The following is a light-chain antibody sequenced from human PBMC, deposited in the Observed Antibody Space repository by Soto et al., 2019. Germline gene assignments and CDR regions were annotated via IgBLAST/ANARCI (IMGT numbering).Light chain of an antibody. CDR2: GAS. CDR3: QQYGSSPIT. J-gene: IGKJ5*01. V-gene: IGKV3-20*01. CDR1: QSVSSSY. Sequence: EIVLTQSPGTLSLSPGERATLSCRASQSVSSSYLAWYQQKPGQAPRLLIYGASSRATGIPDRFSGSGSGTDFTLTISRMEPEEFAVYYCQQYGSSPITFGQGKRLEI.